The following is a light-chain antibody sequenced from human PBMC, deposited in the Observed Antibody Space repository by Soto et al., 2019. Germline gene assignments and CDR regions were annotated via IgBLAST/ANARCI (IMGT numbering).Light chain of an antibody. CDR1: QSVGSY. Sequence: EIVLTQSPATLSLSPGDRATLSCRASQSVGSYLAWYQQKPGQTHRLLIYDASNRATGIPARFSGSGSGTDFTLTISSLEPEDFAIYYCQQRSNWPPLTFGGGTKVEIK. CDR3: QQRSNWPPLT. CDR2: DAS. J-gene: IGKJ4*01. V-gene: IGKV3-11*01.